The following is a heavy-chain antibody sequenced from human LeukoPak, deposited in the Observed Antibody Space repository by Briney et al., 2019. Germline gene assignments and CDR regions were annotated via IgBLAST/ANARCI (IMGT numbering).Heavy chain of an antibody. CDR2: MNTKSGNA. CDR3: AASPTSGYDLFYYDMDV. CDR1: GYTFTSYD. D-gene: IGHD5-12*01. Sequence: ASVKVSCKASGYTFTSYDINWVRQATGQGLEWMGWMNTKSGNAGYTQKFQGRLTMTRNTSISTAYMELSSLRSEDTAVYYCAASPTSGYDLFYYDMDVWGKGTTVIVSS. J-gene: IGHJ6*03. V-gene: IGHV1-8*01.